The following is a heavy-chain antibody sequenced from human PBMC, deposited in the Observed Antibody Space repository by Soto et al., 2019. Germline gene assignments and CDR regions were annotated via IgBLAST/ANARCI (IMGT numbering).Heavy chain of an antibody. J-gene: IGHJ4*02. V-gene: IGHV3-33*01. D-gene: IGHD3-3*01. Sequence: GGSLRLSCAASGFTFSSYGMHWVRQAPGKGLEWVAVIWYDGSNKYYADSVKGRFTISRDNSKNTLYLQMSSLGAEDTAVYYCASATRFGVVIPADDYWGQGTLVTVSS. CDR2: IWYDGSNK. CDR1: GFTFSSYG. CDR3: ASATRFGVVIPADDY.